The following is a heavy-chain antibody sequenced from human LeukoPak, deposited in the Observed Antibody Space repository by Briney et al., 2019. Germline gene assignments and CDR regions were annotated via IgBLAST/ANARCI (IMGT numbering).Heavy chain of an antibody. V-gene: IGHV1-2*02. CDR2: INPNSGDT. CDR3: ATFAGEHQAPFDY. Sequence: ASVKVSCKASGYIFTGYYMHWVRQAPGQGLEWMGWINPNSGDTNYAQKFQGRVTMTRDTSISTAYMELSRLRSDDTAVYYCATFAGEHQAPFDYWGQGTLVTVSS. D-gene: IGHD1-26*01. J-gene: IGHJ4*02. CDR1: GYIFTGYY.